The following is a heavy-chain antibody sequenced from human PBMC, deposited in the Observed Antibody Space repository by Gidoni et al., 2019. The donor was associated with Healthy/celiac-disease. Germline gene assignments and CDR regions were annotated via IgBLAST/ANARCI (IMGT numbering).Heavy chain of an antibody. D-gene: IGHD6-19*01. CDR3: ARDSGFGIAVAADY. CDR2: ISSSGSTI. V-gene: IGHV3-48*03. Sequence: EVQLVESGGGLVQPGGSLRLSCAASGFTFRSYEMNWVRQAPGKGLEWVSYISSSGSTIYYADSVKGRFTISRDNAKNSLYLQMNSLRAEDTAVYYCARDSGFGIAVAADYWGQGTLVTVSS. J-gene: IGHJ4*02. CDR1: GFTFRSYE.